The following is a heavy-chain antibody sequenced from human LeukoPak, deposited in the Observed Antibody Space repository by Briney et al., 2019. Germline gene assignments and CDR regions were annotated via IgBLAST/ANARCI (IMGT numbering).Heavy chain of an antibody. V-gene: IGHV3-74*01. D-gene: IGHD6-13*01. Sequence: GGSLRLACAASGFTFSSYWMHWVRQAPGKGLVWVSRINGDGSSTTYADSVKGRFTISRDNAKNTLYLQMNSLGAEDTAVYYCARVIASAGIFDSWGQGTLVTVSS. CDR2: INGDGSST. J-gene: IGHJ4*02. CDR3: ARVIASAGIFDS. CDR1: GFTFSSYW.